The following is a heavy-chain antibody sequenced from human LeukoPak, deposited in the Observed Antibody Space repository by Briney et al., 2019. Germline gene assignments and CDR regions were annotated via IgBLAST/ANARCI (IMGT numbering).Heavy chain of an antibody. Sequence: GASVKVSCKVSGYTLTELSVHWVRQAPGKGLEWMGGFDPEDGETIYAQKFQGRVTMTEDTSTDTAYMELSSLRSEDTAVYYCATRLRAPEYSSGWYNWFDPWGQGTLVTVSS. D-gene: IGHD6-19*01. CDR2: FDPEDGET. CDR3: ATRLRAPEYSSGWYNWFDP. J-gene: IGHJ5*02. CDR1: GYTLTELS. V-gene: IGHV1-24*01.